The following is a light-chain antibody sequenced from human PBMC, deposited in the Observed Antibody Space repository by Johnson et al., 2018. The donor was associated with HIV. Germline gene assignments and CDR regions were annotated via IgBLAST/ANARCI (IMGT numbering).Light chain of an antibody. Sequence: QPVLTQPPSVSAAPGQKVTISCSGSSSNIGNNYVSWYQQLPGTAPKLLIYENNKRPSGIPDRFSGSKSGTSATLGITGLQPVDEADYYCGTGDGSLSAGGVFGTGTKVTVL. J-gene: IGLJ1*01. V-gene: IGLV1-51*02. CDR3: GTGDGSLSAGGV. CDR2: ENN. CDR1: SSNIGNNY.